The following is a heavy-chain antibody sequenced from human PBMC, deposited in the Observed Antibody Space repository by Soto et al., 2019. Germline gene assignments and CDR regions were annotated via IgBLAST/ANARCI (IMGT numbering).Heavy chain of an antibody. J-gene: IGHJ4*02. V-gene: IGHV3-23*01. D-gene: IGHD6-13*01. CDR3: AGRSSGWYFDY. CDR2: ISGSGGST. CDR1: GFTFSNYA. Sequence: EVQLLESGGGLVQPGGSLRLSCAASGFTFSNYAMNWVRQAPGKGLEWVSVISGSGGSTYYADSVKGRFTISRDNSKNTLYVQMNGVGAEETAVYYCAGRSSGWYFDYGGQGTLVTVSS.